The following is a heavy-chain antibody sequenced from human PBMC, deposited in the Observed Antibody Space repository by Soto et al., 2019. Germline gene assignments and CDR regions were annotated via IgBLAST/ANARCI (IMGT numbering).Heavy chain of an antibody. CDR2: ISGSGGST. CDR3: ARDLIHLWSIEYYYYGMDV. D-gene: IGHD5-18*01. J-gene: IGHJ6*02. Sequence: PGGSLRLSCAASGFTFSSYAMSWVRQAPGKGLEWVSAISGSGGSTYYADSVKGRFTISRDNSKNTLYLQMNSLRAEDTAIYYCARDLIHLWSIEYYYYGMDVWGQGTTVTVSS. CDR1: GFTFSSYA. V-gene: IGHV3-23*01.